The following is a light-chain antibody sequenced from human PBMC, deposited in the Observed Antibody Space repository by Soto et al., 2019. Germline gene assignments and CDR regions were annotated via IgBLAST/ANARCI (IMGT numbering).Light chain of an antibody. CDR2: DAT. V-gene: IGKV1-39*01. J-gene: IGKJ1*01. CDR1: QTISTF. Sequence: DIHMTQSPSSLSASVGDRVTLTCRASQTISTFLNWYQHKPGKAPKLLIYDATNLYSGVPSRFSGSGSGTDFTLTISSLQPEDFATYSCQQSFSTPWTFCQGTKVEVK. CDR3: QQSFSTPWT.